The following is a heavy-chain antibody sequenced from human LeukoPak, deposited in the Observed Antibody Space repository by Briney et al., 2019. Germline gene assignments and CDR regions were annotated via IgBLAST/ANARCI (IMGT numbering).Heavy chain of an antibody. CDR1: GGPISSSSYY. CDR3: ARHDGRYYYYYGMDV. Sequence: SETLSLTCTVSGGPISSSSYYWGWIRQPPGKGLEWIGSIYYSGSTYYNPSLKSRVTISVDTSKNQFSLKLSSVTAADTAVYYCARHDGRYYYYYGMDVWGQGTTVTVSS. CDR2: IYYSGST. J-gene: IGHJ6*02. D-gene: IGHD4-17*01. V-gene: IGHV4-39*01.